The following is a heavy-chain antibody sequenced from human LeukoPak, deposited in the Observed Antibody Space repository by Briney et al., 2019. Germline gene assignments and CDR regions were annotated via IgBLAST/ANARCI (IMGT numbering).Heavy chain of an antibody. D-gene: IGHD3-22*01. J-gene: IGHJ4*02. V-gene: IGHV3-21*01. CDR1: GFTFSSYS. CDR3: ARDHYYDSSGYYYFLYYFDY. Sequence: GGSLRLSCAASGFTFSSYSMNWVRQAPGKGLELVSSISSSSSYIYYADSVKGRFTISRDNAKNSLYLQMNSPRAEDTAVYYCARDHYYDSSGYYYFLYYFDYWGQGTLVTVSS. CDR2: ISSSSSYI.